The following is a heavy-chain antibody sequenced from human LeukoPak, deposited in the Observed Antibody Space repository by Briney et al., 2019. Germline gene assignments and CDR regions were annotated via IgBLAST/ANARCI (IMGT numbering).Heavy chain of an antibody. CDR1: GGTFSSYA. J-gene: IGHJ6*03. CDR3: ARAPLVVYANYYYMDV. D-gene: IGHD2-8*02. CDR2: IIPILGIV. Sequence: ASVKVSCKASGGTFSSYAISWVRQAPGQGLEWMGRIIPILGIVNYAQKFQGRVTITADKSTSTAYMELSSLRSEDTAVYYCARAPLVVYANYYYMDVWGKGTTVTVSS. V-gene: IGHV1-69*04.